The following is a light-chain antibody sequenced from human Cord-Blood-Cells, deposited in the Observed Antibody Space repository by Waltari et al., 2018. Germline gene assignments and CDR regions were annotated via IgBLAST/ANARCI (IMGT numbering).Light chain of an antibody. CDR1: SGSVSTSYY. CDR3: VLYMGSGIWV. J-gene: IGLJ3*02. CDR2: STN. V-gene: IGLV8-61*01. Sequence: QTVVTQAPSFSVSPGGTVTLTCGLSSGSVSTSYYPSWYQKTPGQAPRPLIYSTNTRSSGVPDRFSGSIVGNKAALTITGAQADDESDYYCVLYMGSGIWVFGGGTKLTVL.